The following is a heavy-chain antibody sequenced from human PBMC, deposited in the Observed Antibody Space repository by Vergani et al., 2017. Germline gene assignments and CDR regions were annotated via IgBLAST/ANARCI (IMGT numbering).Heavy chain of an antibody. D-gene: IGHD3-10*01. J-gene: IGHJ1*01. CDR1: GFTLDTYT. Sequence: EVQLLESGGGLVQSGGFRRLSRAGAGFTLDTYTMAYVRQAPGKGREWVATISSGGGDIFYADSVKGRFTISRDNSKNTLFLQMNSLKDEDTAVYYCTTAWSLYYLHGEYFQYWGRGTLVSVSS. CDR2: ISSGGGDI. CDR3: TTAWSLYYLHGEYFQY. V-gene: IGHV3-23*01.